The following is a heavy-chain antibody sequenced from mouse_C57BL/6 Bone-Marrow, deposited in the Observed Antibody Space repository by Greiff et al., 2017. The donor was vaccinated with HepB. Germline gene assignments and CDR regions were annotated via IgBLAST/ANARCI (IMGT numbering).Heavy chain of an antibody. D-gene: IGHD1-1*02. Sequence: EVQVVESGGGLVKPGGSLKLSCEASGFTFSSYTMSWVRQTPEKRLEWVATISGGGGNTYYPDSVKGRFTISRDNAKNTLYLQMSSLRSEDTAFYYCASWYRFAYWGQGTLVTVSA. V-gene: IGHV5-9*01. J-gene: IGHJ3*01. CDR1: GFTFSSYT. CDR2: ISGGGGNT. CDR3: ASWYRFAY.